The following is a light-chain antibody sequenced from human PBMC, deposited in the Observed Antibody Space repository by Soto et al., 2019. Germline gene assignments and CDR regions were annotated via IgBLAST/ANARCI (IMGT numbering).Light chain of an antibody. V-gene: IGKV3-15*01. CDR1: HSVTTN. J-gene: IGKJ2*01. CDR3: QQYNYWPRT. Sequence: EIVMTQSPATLSVSPGERATVSCRASHSVTTNVAWYEQKPGQAPRLVIHGASTRATGIPDRFSGSGSGTDFTLTISSLHSEDLAVYYCQQYNYWPRTFGQGTKLEIK. CDR2: GAS.